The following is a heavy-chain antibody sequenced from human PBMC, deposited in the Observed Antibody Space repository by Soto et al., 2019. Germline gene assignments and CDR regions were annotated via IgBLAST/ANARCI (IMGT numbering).Heavy chain of an antibody. V-gene: IGHV1-69*13. J-gene: IGHJ6*02. Sequence: GASVKVSCKASGCTFSSYAISWVRQAPGQGLEWMGGIIPIFGTANYAQKFQGRVTITADESTSTAYMELSSLRSEDTAVYYCARMYYYDSSGYLSPPYGMDVWGQGTTVTVSS. CDR1: GCTFSSYA. D-gene: IGHD3-22*01. CDR2: IIPIFGTA. CDR3: ARMYYYDSSGYLSPPYGMDV.